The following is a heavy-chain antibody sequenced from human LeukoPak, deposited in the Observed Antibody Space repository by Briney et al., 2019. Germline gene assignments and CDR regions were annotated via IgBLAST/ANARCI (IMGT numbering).Heavy chain of an antibody. V-gene: IGHV3-15*01. CDR2: INSKTDGGTT. CDR1: GFTFSKAW. Sequence: GGSLRLSCAASGFTFSKAWMTWVRQTPGKGLEWVGRINSKTDGGTTDYAAPVKGRFTISRDDSKNTLYLQMSSLRTDDTAVYYCTTGPPSESFFAYWGQGTLVTVSS. CDR3: TTGPPSESFFAY. D-gene: IGHD2-2*01. J-gene: IGHJ4*02.